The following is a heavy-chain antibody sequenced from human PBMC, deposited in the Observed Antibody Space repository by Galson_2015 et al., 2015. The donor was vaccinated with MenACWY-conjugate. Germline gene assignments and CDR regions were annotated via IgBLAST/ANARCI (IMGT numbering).Heavy chain of an antibody. Sequence: SLRLSCAASGFTFSTYWMHWVRQAPGKGLVWASRVNSDGSGTGYADSVKGRFTISRDNAKNMLFLQMNSLKVEDTAVYYCARSYVPGSDRKNYYMDVWGRRTTVTVSS. CDR3: ARSYVPGSDRKNYYMDV. J-gene: IGHJ6*03. CDR1: GFTFSTYW. D-gene: IGHD3-16*01. V-gene: IGHV3-74*01. CDR2: VNSDGSGT.